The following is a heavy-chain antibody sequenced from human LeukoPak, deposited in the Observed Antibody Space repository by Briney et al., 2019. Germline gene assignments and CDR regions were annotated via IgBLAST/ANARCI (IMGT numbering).Heavy chain of an antibody. V-gene: IGHV3-7*01. CDR2: IKQDGSEK. CDR3: ATQGGSYRPPSY. Sequence: GGSLRLSCAASGFTFDDYAMHWVRQGPGKGLGWVANIKQDGSEKYYVDSVKGRFTISRDNAKNSLYLQMNGLRDEDTAVYYCATQGGSYRPPSYWGQGTLVTVSS. CDR1: GFTFDDYA. J-gene: IGHJ4*02. D-gene: IGHD1-26*01.